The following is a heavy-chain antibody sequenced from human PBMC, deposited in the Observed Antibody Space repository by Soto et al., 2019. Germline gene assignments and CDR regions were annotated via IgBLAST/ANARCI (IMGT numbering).Heavy chain of an antibody. J-gene: IGHJ5*02. CDR3: GKSRFCIIGSCSHGWFGP. Sequence: GASVKVSCKASGSAFNSFAITWVRQAPGQGLEWMGEIIPLLATTKYAQKFMGRVTITADESTGTAYVELTNLRSDDTAEYYCGKSRFCIIGSCSHGWFGPCGKRPLVTVCS. D-gene: IGHD2-8*01. V-gene: IGHV1-69*13. CDR2: IIPLLATT. CDR1: GSAFNSFA.